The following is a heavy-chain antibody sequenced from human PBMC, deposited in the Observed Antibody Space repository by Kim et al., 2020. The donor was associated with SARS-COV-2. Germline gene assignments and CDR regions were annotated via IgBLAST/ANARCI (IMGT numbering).Heavy chain of an antibody. J-gene: IGHJ4*02. Sequence: ASVKVSCKVSGYTLTELSMHWVRQAPGKGLEWMGGFDPEDGETNYAQKFQGRVTMTEDTSTDTAYMELSSLRSEDTAVYYCATASNYDILTGYSHPPDYWGQGTLVTVSS. V-gene: IGHV1-24*01. CDR2: FDPEDGET. D-gene: IGHD3-9*01. CDR1: GYTLTELS. CDR3: ATASNYDILTGYSHPPDY.